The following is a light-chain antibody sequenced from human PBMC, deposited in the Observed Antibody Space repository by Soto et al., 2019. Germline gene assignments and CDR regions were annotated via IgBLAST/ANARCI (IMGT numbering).Light chain of an antibody. J-gene: IGLJ2*01. V-gene: IGLV2-11*01. Sequence: QAVVTQPRSVSGSPGQSVTISCTGTSSDVGGYNYVSWYQQHPGKAPKLMIYDVSKRPSGVPDRFSGSKSGNTASLTISGLQAEDEADYYCCSYAGSYTCDVVFGGGTKLTVL. CDR3: CSYAGSYTCDVV. CDR2: DVS. CDR1: SSDVGGYNY.